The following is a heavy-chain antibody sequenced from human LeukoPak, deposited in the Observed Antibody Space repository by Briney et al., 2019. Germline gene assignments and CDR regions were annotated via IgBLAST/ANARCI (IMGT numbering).Heavy chain of an antibody. CDR1: GGSISSYY. CDR2: IYYSGST. CDR3: ARWSGDYDTLTGYHSFDF. J-gene: IGHJ4*02. V-gene: IGHV4-59*01. D-gene: IGHD3-9*01. Sequence: SETLSLTCTVSGGSISSYYWSWIRQPPGKGLEWIGYIYYSGSTNYNPSLKSRVTISVDTSKNQFSLKLSSVTAADTAVYYCARWSGDYDTLTGYHSFDFWGQGTLVTVSS.